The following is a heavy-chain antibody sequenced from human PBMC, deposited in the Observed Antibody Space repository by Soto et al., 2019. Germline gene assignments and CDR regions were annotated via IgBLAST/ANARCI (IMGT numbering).Heavy chain of an antibody. Sequence: QVQLVQSGAEVKKPGSSVKVSCTASGGTFNSYTLNWVRQAPGQRLEWVGRVNPIVGMSSSASKFQGRVTMAADKSTSIPNMDLTGLKCEDTAGYYWATSDGSGSTPFDSWGQGTLVTVSS. J-gene: IGHJ4*02. CDR3: ATSDGSGSTPFDS. CDR1: GGTFNSYT. V-gene: IGHV1-69*02. CDR2: VNPIVGMS. D-gene: IGHD3-10*01.